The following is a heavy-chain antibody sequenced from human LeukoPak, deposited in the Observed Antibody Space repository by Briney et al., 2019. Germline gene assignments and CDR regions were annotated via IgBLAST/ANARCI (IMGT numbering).Heavy chain of an antibody. CDR1: GGTFSSYA. J-gene: IGHJ4*02. Sequence: GASVKVSCEASGGTFSSYAISWVRQAPGQGLEWMGGIIPIFGTANYAQKFQGRVTITADESTSTAYMELSSLRSEDTAVYYCARAVSIAAAGTFDYWGQGTLVTVSS. CDR3: ARAVSIAAAGTFDY. V-gene: IGHV1-69*13. D-gene: IGHD6-13*01. CDR2: IIPIFGTA.